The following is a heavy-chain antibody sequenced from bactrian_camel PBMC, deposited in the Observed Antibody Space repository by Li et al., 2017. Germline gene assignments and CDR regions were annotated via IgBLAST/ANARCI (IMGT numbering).Heavy chain of an antibody. Sequence: HVQLVESGGGSVQAGGSLRLSCAGSRDGASTSCMAWFRQVMGTEREGVATISRGGATTYADSVKGRFTISRDNSKDTLYLQMNSLKPEDTAMYYCAATRAGLFRGCTDYDFWGQGTQVTVS. D-gene: IGHD3*01. J-gene: IGHJ4*01. CDR3: AATRAGLFRGCTDYDF. CDR1: RDGASTSC. V-gene: IGHV3S53*01. CDR2: ISRGGAT.